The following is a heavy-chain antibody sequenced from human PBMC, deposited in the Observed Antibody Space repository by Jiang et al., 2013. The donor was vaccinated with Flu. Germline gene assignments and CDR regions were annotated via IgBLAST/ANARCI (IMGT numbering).Heavy chain of an antibody. CDR2: IYHSGST. Sequence: GLVKPSETLSLTCTVSGGSISSYYWSWIRQPAGKGLEWIGSIYHSGSTYYNPSLKSRVTISVDTSKNQFSLKLSSVTAADTAVYYCARQSVSSWKLDYWGQGTLVTVSS. J-gene: IGHJ4*02. D-gene: IGHD6-13*01. V-gene: IGHV4-59*08. CDR1: GGSISSYY. CDR3: ARQSVSSWKLDY.